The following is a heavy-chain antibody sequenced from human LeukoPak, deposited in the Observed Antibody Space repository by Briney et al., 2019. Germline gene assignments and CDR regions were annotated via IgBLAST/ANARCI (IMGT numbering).Heavy chain of an antibody. CDR1: RGSISSYY. V-gene: IGHV4-59*01. Sequence: SETLSLTCAVSRGSISSYYWSWIRQPPGKGLEWIGYIYYSGSPNYNPSLRSRVTISVDTSKNQFSLKLSSVTAADTAIYYCARGLTSYSRSSYWFDPWGHGTLVTVSS. D-gene: IGHD6-6*01. CDR3: ARGLTSYSRSSYWFDP. J-gene: IGHJ5*02. CDR2: IYYSGSP.